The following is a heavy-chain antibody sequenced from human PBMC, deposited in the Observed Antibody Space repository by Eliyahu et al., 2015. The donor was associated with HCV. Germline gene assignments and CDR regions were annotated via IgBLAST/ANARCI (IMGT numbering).Heavy chain of an antibody. CDR2: ISGRGGSR. CDR1: GFTFSSYG. D-gene: IGHD2-2*01. Sequence: EVQLLESGGGLVQPGGSLRLSCAASGFTFSSYGMSWVRQAPGKGLEWVSSISGRGGSRYYADSVKGRFTISRDNSKNTLYLQMDSLRAEDTALYYCAPSGGVGGVVPATNYWGQGTLVTVSS. CDR3: APSGGVGGVVPATNY. V-gene: IGHV3-23*01. J-gene: IGHJ4*02.